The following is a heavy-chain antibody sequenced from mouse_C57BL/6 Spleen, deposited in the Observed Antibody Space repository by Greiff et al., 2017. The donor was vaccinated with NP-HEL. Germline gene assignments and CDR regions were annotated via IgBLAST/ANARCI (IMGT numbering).Heavy chain of an antibody. J-gene: IGHJ1*03. CDR1: GYTFTSYW. CDR3: SRSRSSYEYWYFDV. Sequence: QVQLQQPGAELVRPGSSVTLSCKASGYTFTSYWMHWVKQRPIQGLEWIGNIDPSDSETHYNQKFKDKATLTVDKSSSTAYMQLSSLTSEDSAVYYCSRSRSSYEYWYFDVWGTGTTVTVSS. V-gene: IGHV1-52*01. CDR2: IDPSDSET. D-gene: IGHD1-1*01.